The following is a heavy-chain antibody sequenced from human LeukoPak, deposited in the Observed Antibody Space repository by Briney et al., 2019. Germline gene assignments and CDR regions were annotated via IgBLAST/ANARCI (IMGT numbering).Heavy chain of an antibody. CDR2: IYYSGST. V-gene: IGHV4-39*07. Sequence: SETLSLTCTVSGGSISSSSYYWDWIRQPPGKGPEWIGSIYYSGSTYYNPSLKSRVIISVDTSKNQFSLKLSSVTAADTAVYYCARDLLIYCSSTSCYSDYWGQGTLVTVSS. D-gene: IGHD2-2*01. CDR1: GGSISSSSYY. J-gene: IGHJ4*02. CDR3: ARDLLIYCSSTSCYSDY.